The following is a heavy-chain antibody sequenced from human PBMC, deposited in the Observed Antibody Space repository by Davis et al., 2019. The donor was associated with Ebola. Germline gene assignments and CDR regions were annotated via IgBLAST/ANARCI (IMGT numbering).Heavy chain of an antibody. V-gene: IGHV3-30*03. CDR1: GFTFSSYG. D-gene: IGHD3-16*02. Sequence: GESLKISCAASGFTFSSYGMHWVRQAPGKGLEWVAVISYDGSNKYYADSVKGRFTISRDNSKNTLYLQMNSLRAEDTAVYYCARGLYDYVWGSYRYTLDYWGQGTLVTVSS. J-gene: IGHJ4*02. CDR3: ARGLYDYVWGSYRYTLDY. CDR2: ISYDGSNK.